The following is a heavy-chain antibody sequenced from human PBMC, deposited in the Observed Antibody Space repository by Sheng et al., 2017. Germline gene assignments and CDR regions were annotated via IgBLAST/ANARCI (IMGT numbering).Heavy chain of an antibody. D-gene: IGHD1-7*01. CDR3: ARGIGGLELRLSDPRFCFDY. Sequence: QVQLQQWGAGLLKPSETLSLTCAVYGGSFSGYYWSWIRQPPGKGLEWIGEINHSGSTNYNPSLKSRVTISVDTSKNQFSLKLSSVTAADTAVYYCARGIGGLELRLSDPRFCFDYWGQGTLVTVSS. CDR2: INHSGST. V-gene: IGHV4-34*01. J-gene: IGHJ4*02. CDR1: GGSFSGYY.